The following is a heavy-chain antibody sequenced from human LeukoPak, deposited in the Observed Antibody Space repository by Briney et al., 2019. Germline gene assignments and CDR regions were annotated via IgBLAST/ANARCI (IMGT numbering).Heavy chain of an antibody. V-gene: IGHV3-15*01. CDR1: GFTFSNAW. CDR2: IKSKPDDGTT. D-gene: IGHD5-24*01. CDR3: TTTRWLQEFDY. Sequence: PGGSLRLSCAASGFTFSNAWMSWVRQAPGKGLEWVGRIKSKPDDGTTDYAAPVKGRFTISRDDSKNTLYLQMNSLKTEDTAVYYCTTTRWLQEFDYWGQGTLVTVSS. J-gene: IGHJ4*02.